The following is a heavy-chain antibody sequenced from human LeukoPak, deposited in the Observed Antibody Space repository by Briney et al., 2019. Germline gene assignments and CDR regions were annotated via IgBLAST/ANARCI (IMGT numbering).Heavy chain of an antibody. CDR3: TADTPTARPQIDY. Sequence: GGSLRLSCAASGFTFNYAWMTWVRQAPGKGLEWVGRIRSKNDGGATEYAAPVKGRFIIPRDDSENTLYLQMNSLQIEDTAVYFCTADTPTARPQIDYWGQGILVTVSS. CDR2: IRSKNDGGAT. CDR1: GFTFNYAW. D-gene: IGHD2-21*02. V-gene: IGHV3-15*01. J-gene: IGHJ4*02.